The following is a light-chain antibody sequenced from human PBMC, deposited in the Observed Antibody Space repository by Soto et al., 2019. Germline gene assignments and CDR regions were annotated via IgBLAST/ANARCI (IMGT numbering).Light chain of an antibody. V-gene: IGKV3-20*01. CDR3: QQYASSPYT. CDR2: GAS. Sequence: EIALTQSPGTLSLSPGERATLSCRASQSVSSSYLAWYQQKPGQAPRLIIYGASDRATSIPDRFSGSGSGTDFTLTISRLEPEDFAVYYCQQYASSPYTFGQGTKLEIK. J-gene: IGKJ2*01. CDR1: QSVSSSY.